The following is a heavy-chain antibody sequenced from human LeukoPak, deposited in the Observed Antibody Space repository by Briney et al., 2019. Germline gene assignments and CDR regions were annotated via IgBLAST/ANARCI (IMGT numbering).Heavy chain of an antibody. Sequence: SETLSLTCSVSGASVRSDSHYWSWIRQPPGKGLEWIGNVYYSGRTAYSPSLKSRVTISVNISKNQFSLQLNFVTAADTAVYYCVRETATYYYDSRGYYRQIEVFDIWGQGTPVIVSS. V-gene: IGHV4-61*01. CDR3: VRETATYYYDSRGYYRQIEVFDI. CDR1: GASVRSDSHY. J-gene: IGHJ3*02. D-gene: IGHD3-22*01. CDR2: VYYSGRT.